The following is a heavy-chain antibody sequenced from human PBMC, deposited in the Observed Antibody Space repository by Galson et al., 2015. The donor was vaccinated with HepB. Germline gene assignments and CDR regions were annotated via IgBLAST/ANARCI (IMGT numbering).Heavy chain of an antibody. J-gene: IGHJ4*02. CDR2: INPNSGGT. V-gene: IGHV1-2*04. CDR1: GYTFTGYY. D-gene: IGHD4-17*01. CDR3: ARKFDYGDYRAFDI. Sequence: SVKVSCKASGYTFTGYYMHWVRQAPGQGLEWMGWINPNSGGTNYAQKFQGWVTMTRDTSISTAYMELSRLRSDDTAVYYCARKFDYGDYRAFDIWGQGTLVTVS.